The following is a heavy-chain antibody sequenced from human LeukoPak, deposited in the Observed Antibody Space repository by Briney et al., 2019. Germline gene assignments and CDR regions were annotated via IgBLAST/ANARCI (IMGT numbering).Heavy chain of an antibody. CDR1: GYTFTGYY. J-gene: IGHJ4*02. CDR3: TRESGSYHGNDY. V-gene: IGHV1-2*06. CDR2: INPNNGGT. D-gene: IGHD1-26*01. Sequence: ASVKVSCKASGYTFTGYYMHWVRQAPGQGLESMGRINPNNGGTNYAQKFQGRVTMTGDTSISTAYMELSSLRSDDTAVYYCTRESGSYHGNDYWGQGTLVTVSS.